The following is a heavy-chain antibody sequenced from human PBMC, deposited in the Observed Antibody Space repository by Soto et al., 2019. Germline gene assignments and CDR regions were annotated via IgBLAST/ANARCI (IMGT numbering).Heavy chain of an antibody. CDR1: GGSISTGGYY. J-gene: IGHJ6*02. Sequence: TSETLSLTCTVSGGSISTGGYYWTWIRQHPGKGLEWIGYIYYSGSTHYNPSLKSRVTISVDTSKNHFSLNLTSVTAADTAVYYCARDGAAPGFYYGMDVWGQGTTVTVSS. V-gene: IGHV4-31*03. CDR2: IYYSGST. D-gene: IGHD2-15*01. CDR3: ARDGAAPGFYYGMDV.